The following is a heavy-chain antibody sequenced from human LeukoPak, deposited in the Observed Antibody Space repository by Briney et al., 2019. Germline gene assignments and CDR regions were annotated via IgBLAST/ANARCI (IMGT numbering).Heavy chain of an antibody. Sequence: AGRSLRLSCAASGFTFSSYAMHWVRQAPGKGLEWVAVISYDGSNKYYADSVKGQFTISRDNSKNTLYLQMNSLRAEDTAVYYCARGGVVVPAAILYWGQGTLVTVSS. J-gene: IGHJ4*02. CDR1: GFTFSSYA. D-gene: IGHD2-2*01. V-gene: IGHV3-30*04. CDR3: ARGGVVVPAAILY. CDR2: ISYDGSNK.